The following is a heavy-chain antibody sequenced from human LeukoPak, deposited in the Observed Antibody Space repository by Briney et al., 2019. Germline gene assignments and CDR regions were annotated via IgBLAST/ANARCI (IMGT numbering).Heavy chain of an antibody. D-gene: IGHD5-24*01. CDR2: IDHRGDT. V-gene: IGHV4-34*01. CDR3: ARGATISETGYFDF. J-gene: IGHJ4*03. CDR1: GGSFSRYY. Sequence: SETLSLTCAVYGGSFSRYYWSWIRQSPGKGLEWIAEIDHRGDTNYNPPVKSRVTISVDTSKNQFSLRVRSLSAADTAVYYCARGATISETGYFDFWGQGTLVTVSS.